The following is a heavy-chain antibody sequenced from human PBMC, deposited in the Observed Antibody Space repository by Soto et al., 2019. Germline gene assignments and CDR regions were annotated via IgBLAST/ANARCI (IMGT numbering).Heavy chain of an antibody. J-gene: IGHJ3*02. CDR1: GISLSTSGVG. CDR2: IYWDDDE. V-gene: IGHV2-5*02. D-gene: IGHD3-9*01. CDR3: VHMVPPLDILTGAESFDI. Sequence: QITLKESGPTLVKPTQTLTLTCTFSGISLSTSGVGVGWIRQPPGKALEWLALIYWDDDERYRPSLKSRLTITKDTSKNQEVLTLTNMDPVDTSTYHCVHMVPPLDILTGAESFDIWGQASMLTVSS.